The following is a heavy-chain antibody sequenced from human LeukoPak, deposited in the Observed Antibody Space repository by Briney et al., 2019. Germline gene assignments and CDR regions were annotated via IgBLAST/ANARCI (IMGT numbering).Heavy chain of an antibody. D-gene: IGHD5-18*01. CDR1: GFIFDDYA. J-gene: IGHJ4*02. CDR2: ISWNSDSI. CDR3: AKEVYSYGSGGFDY. V-gene: IGHV3-9*01. Sequence: QAGGSLRLSCAASGFIFDDYAMHWVRHAPGKGLEWVSGISWNSDSIVYADSVKGRFTISRDNAKNSLYLQMNSLRAEDTALYYCAKEVYSYGSGGFDYWGQGTLVTVSS.